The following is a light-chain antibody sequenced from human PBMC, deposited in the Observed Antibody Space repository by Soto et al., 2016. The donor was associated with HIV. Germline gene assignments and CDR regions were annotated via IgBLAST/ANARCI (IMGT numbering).Light chain of an antibody. J-gene: IGKJ1*01. CDR2: KAS. CDR1: QTVNTW. V-gene: IGKV1-5*03. CDR3: QQYYSSSWT. Sequence: DIQMTQFPSTLSASIGDRVTITCRASQTVNTWLAWYQQKPGKAPKLLIYKASTLETGVPSRFSGSGSGTEFTLTISSLQPGDFASYYCQQYYSSSWTFGQGTKVEIK.